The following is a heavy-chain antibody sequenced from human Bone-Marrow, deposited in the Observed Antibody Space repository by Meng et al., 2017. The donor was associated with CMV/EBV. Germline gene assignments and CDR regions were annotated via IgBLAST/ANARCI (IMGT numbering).Heavy chain of an antibody. CDR3: ARGYCSSTSCYPYYYYGMDV. D-gene: IGHD2-2*01. Sequence: ASVKVSCKASGYTFTGYYMHWVRQAPGQGLEWMGWMNPNSGNTGYAQKFQGRVTMTRNTSISTAYMELSSLRSEDTAVYYCARGYCSSTSCYPYYYYGMDVWGQGTTVTVSS. J-gene: IGHJ6*02. CDR1: GYTFTGYY. CDR2: MNPNSGNT. V-gene: IGHV1-8*02.